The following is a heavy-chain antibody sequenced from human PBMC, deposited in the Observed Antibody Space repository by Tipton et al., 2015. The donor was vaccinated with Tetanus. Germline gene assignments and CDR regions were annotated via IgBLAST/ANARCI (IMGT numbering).Heavy chain of an antibody. Sequence: QLVQSGGGLVKPGGSLRLSCAASGFTFSNYWMNWIRQAPGKGLEWVSSISSTTAYIYYTASVKGRFTISRDNAKSSVFLQMNSLRDEDTAVYYCARHSLYYYGSERQPRWGQGTLVTVSS. V-gene: IGHV3-21*01. CDR1: GFTFSNYW. D-gene: IGHD3-10*01. J-gene: IGHJ4*02. CDR3: ARHSLYYYGSERQPR. CDR2: ISSTTAYI.